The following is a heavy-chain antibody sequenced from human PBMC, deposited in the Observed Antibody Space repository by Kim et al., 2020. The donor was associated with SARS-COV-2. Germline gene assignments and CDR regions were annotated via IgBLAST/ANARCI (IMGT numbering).Heavy chain of an antibody. CDR1: GYTFTSYA. V-gene: IGHV1-3*01. D-gene: IGHD5-18*01. Sequence: ASVKVSCKASGYTFTSYAMHWVRQAPGQRLEWMGWINAGNGNTKYSQKFQGRVTITRDTSESTAYMELSSLRSEDTAVYYCASERGYSYGSFDYWGQGTLVTVSS. CDR3: ASERGYSYGSFDY. CDR2: INAGNGNT. J-gene: IGHJ4*02.